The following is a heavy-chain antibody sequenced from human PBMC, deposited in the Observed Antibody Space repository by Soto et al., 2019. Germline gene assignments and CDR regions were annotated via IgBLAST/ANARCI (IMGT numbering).Heavy chain of an antibody. Sequence: QVHLVQSGAEGKKPGASVKVSCQGSGYAFTTYGITWVRQAPGQGLECRGWISAHNGNTNYAQSLQGRVTVTRDTSTSTAYMELMSLRYDGTVLYYCARARYGDYWGQGALVTVSS. CDR1: GYAFTTYG. CDR3: ARARYGDY. J-gene: IGHJ4*02. D-gene: IGHD1-1*01. V-gene: IGHV1-18*01. CDR2: ISAHNGNT.